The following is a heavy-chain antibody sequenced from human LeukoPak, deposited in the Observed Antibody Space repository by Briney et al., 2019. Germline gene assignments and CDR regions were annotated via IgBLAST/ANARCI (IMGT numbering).Heavy chain of an antibody. V-gene: IGHV4-39*07. J-gene: IGHJ4*02. CDR3: ARDGYGDYLDY. Sequence: SETLSLTCTVSGGSISSSSYYWGWIRQPPGKGLEWIGSIYYDGSTYYNPSLKSRVTISVDTSKNQFSLKLSSVTAADTAVYYCARDGYGDYLDYWGQGTLVTVSS. CDR2: IYYDGST. D-gene: IGHD4-17*01. CDR1: GGSISSSSYY.